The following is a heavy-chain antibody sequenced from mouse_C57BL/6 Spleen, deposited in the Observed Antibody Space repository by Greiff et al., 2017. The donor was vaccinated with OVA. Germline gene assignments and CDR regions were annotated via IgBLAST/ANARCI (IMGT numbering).Heavy chain of an antibody. V-gene: IGHV1-64*01. CDR2: IHPNSGST. D-gene: IGHD2-4*01. Sequence: VQLHQPGAELVKPGASVKLSCKASGYTFTSYWMHWVKQRPGQGLEWIGMIHPNSGSTNYNEKFKSKATLTVDKSSSTAYMQLSSLTSEDSAVYCCARGSDYDGGMDYWGQGTSVTVSS. J-gene: IGHJ4*01. CDR3: ARGSDYDGGMDY. CDR1: GYTFTSYW.